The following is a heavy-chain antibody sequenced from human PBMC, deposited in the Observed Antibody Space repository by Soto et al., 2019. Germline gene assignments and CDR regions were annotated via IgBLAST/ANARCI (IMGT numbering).Heavy chain of an antibody. V-gene: IGHV1-2*04. CDR1: GYTFTGYY. J-gene: IGHJ6*02. CDR3: ARGLLWFGELSKYYYYGMDV. D-gene: IGHD3-10*01. CDR2: INPNSGGT. Sequence: ASVKVSCKASGYTFTGYYMHWVRQAPGQGLEWMGWINPNSGGTNYAQKFQGWVTMTRDTSIGTAYMELSRLRSDDTAVYYCARGLLWFGELSKYYYYGMDVWGQGTTVTVSS.